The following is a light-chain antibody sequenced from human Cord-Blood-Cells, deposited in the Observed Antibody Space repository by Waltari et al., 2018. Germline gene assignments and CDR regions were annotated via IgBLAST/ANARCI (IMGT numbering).Light chain of an antibody. J-gene: IGLJ2*01. V-gene: IGLV2-11*01. CDR3: CSYAGSYTFDVV. CDR2: DVS. Sequence: QSALTQPRSVSGSPGQSVTISCTGTSSDVGGYNYVSWYQQHPDKPPKRMIYDVSKRPSGVPDRFSGSKSGNTASLTISGLQAEDEADYYCCSYAGSYTFDVVFGGGTKLTVL. CDR1: SSDVGGYNY.